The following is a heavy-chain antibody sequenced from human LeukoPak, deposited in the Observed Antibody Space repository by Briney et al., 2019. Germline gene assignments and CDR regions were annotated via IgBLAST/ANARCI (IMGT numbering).Heavy chain of an antibody. CDR2: FFHSGST. CDR1: GFTFSSYGM. CDR3: ARGIPGYFNTSGYYYDY. V-gene: IGHV4-4*02. J-gene: IGHJ4*02. Sequence: GTLRLSCAASGFTFSSYGMSWVRQPPGKGLGWIGEFFHSGSTNYNPSLKSRVTISVDKSRNQFSLRLSSVTAADTAVYYCARGIPGYFNTSGYYYDYWGQGTLVTVSS. D-gene: IGHD3-22*01.